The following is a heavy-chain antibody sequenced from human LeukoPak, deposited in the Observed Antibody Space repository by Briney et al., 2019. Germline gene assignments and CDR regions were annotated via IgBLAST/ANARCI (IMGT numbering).Heavy chain of an antibody. D-gene: IGHD2-21*01. CDR1: GFTFSSYA. CDR3: ARRYGGYWASDI. V-gene: IGHV3-74*01. CDR2: INSDGSST. Sequence: GGSLRLSCAASGFTFSSYAMSWVRQAPGKGLVWVSRINSDGSSTSYADSVKGRFTISRDNAKNTLYLQMNSLRVEDTAVYYCARRYGGYWASDIWGQGTMVTVSS. J-gene: IGHJ3*02.